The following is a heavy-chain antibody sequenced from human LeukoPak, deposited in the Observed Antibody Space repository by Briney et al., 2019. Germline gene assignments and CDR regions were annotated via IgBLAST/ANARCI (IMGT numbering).Heavy chain of an antibody. CDR3: ARDPLSDPPGDY. CDR2: IIPIFGTA. Sequence: SVKVSCKASGGTFSSYAISWVRQAPGQGLEWMGRIIPIFGTANYAQKFQGRVTITTDESTSTAYMELSSLRSEDTAVYYCARDPLSDPPGDYWGQGTLVTVSS. V-gene: IGHV1-69*05. CDR1: GGTFSSYA. J-gene: IGHJ4*02.